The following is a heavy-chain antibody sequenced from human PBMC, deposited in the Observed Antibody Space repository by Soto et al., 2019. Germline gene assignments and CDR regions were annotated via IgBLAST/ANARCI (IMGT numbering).Heavy chain of an antibody. J-gene: IGHJ6*02. CDR2: LISYFRKP. D-gene: IGHD2-2*02. Sequence: QAQLVQSGAEVKKPGSSVNVSCKASGDAFDNYAIHWVRQAPGQGLEWMGGLISYFRKPDYAQKFQGRLTIKADQSTSTVFMELSSLSSDDTALYFGARGASSIYTYRDYFYYNGLDFWGQGTTVTVSS. CDR1: GDAFDNYA. CDR3: ARGASSIYTYRDYFYYNGLDF. V-gene: IGHV1-69*01.